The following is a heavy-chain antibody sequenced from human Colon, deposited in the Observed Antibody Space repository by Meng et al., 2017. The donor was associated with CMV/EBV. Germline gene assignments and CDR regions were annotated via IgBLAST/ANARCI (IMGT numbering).Heavy chain of an antibody. CDR3: TKGWEMAFEI. CDR2: IHNEGRYK. J-gene: IGHJ3*02. V-gene: IGHV3-30*02. D-gene: IGHD1-26*01. CDR1: GFTFSTSG. Sequence: GESLKISCAASGFTFSTSGMHWVRQAPGKGLEWVAFIHNEGRYKYYADSVEGRFTISRDNSRNTLYLQMSRLTVEDTAEYYCTKGWEMAFEIWGQGTTVTVSS.